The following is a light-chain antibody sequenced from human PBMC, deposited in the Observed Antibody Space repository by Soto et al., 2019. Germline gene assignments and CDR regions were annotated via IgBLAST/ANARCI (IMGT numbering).Light chain of an antibody. Sequence: EIVIAQASVTLSCAGVERATLSCRASQSVSSNLAWYQQKPGQAPRLLIYGASTRATGIPARFSGSGSGTEFTLTISSLKPDDFATYYCQKYNSYSFGQGTKVDIK. CDR3: QKYNSYS. V-gene: IGKV3-15*01. CDR1: QSVSSN. CDR2: GAS. J-gene: IGKJ1*01.